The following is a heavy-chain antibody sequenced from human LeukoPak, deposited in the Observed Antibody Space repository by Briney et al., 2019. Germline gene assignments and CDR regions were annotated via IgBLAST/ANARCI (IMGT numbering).Heavy chain of an antibody. CDR3: ASQQQLVLLDWFDP. CDR2: IYYSGST. D-gene: IGHD6-13*01. V-gene: IGHV4-59*08. J-gene: IGHJ5*02. Sequence: SETLSLTCTVSGGSISSYYWSWIRQPPGKGLEWIGYIYYSGSTNYKPSLKSRVTISVETSKNQFSLKLRSVTAADTAVYYCASQQQLVLLDWFDPWGQGTLVTVSS. CDR1: GGSISSYY.